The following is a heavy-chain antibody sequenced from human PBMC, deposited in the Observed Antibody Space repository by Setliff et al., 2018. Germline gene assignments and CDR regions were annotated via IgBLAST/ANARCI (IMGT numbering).Heavy chain of an antibody. V-gene: IGHV4-59*08. Sequence: SETLSLTCSVSGGSISPYYWIWIRQSPGKGLEWIGYTFYSGSARYNPSLESRVTMSVDTSKNQISLKLTSVTAADTAVYYCARQDRFYDRSVFVEYFQHWGQGALVTVSS. CDR2: TFYSGSA. CDR3: ARQDRFYDRSVFVEYFQH. CDR1: GGSISPYY. D-gene: IGHD3-22*01. J-gene: IGHJ1*01.